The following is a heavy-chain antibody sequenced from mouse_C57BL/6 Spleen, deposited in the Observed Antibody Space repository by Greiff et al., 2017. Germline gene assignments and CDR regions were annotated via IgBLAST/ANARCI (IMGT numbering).Heavy chain of an antibody. Sequence: EVQLQQSGPGLAKPSQTLSLTCSVTGYSITSDYWNWIRQFPGNKLEYMGYISYSGSTYYNPSLKSRISIPRDTSKNPYYLQLNSVTTEDTATYYCARGGWLLGYFDYWGQGTTLTVSS. J-gene: IGHJ2*01. CDR3: ARGGWLLGYFDY. V-gene: IGHV3-8*01. CDR1: GYSITSDY. D-gene: IGHD2-3*01. CDR2: ISYSGST.